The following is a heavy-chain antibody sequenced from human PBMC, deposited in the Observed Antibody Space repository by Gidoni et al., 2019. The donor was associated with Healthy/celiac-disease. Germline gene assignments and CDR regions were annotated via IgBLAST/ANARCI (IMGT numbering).Heavy chain of an antibody. CDR1: GFTFSSHG. CDR3: ARDYEKGGIVVPAAISAFDI. Sequence: QVQLVESGGGVVQPGRSLRLSCAASGFTFSSHGMPWVRQAPGKGLEWVAVIWYDGSNKYYADSVKGRFTISRDNSKNTLYLQMNSLRAEDTAVYYCARDYEKGGIVVPAAISAFDIWGQGTMVTVSS. D-gene: IGHD2-2*01. CDR2: IWYDGSNK. J-gene: IGHJ3*02. V-gene: IGHV3-33*01.